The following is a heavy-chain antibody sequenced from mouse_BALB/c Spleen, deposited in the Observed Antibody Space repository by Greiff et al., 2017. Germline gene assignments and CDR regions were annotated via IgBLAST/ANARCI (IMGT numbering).Heavy chain of an antibody. CDR2: ISYSGST. D-gene: IGHD1-2*01. V-gene: IGHV3-8*02. J-gene: IGHJ1*01. CDR1: GDSITSGY. CDR3: ARPDYYGYERYFDV. Sequence: DVHLVESGPSLVKPSQTLSLTCSVTGDSITSGYWNWIRKFPGNKLEYMGYISYSGSTYYNPSLKSRISITRDTSKNQYYLQLNSVTTEDTATYYCARPDYYGYERYFDVWGAGTTVTVSS.